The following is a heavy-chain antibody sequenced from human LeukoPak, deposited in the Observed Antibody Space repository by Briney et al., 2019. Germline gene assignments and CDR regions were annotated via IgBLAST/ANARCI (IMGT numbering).Heavy chain of an antibody. CDR2: INHSGST. CDR3: ARGEGSGSYYPYFDF. J-gene: IGHJ4*02. V-gene: IGHV4-34*01. Sequence: SETLSLTCAVYGESFSGFYWSWTRQPPGEGLEWIGEINHSGSTNYNPSLKSRVTISTDASKNQFSLKLNSVTAADTAVYYCARGEGSGSYYPYFDFWGQGTLVTVSS. CDR1: GESFSGFY. D-gene: IGHD3-10*01.